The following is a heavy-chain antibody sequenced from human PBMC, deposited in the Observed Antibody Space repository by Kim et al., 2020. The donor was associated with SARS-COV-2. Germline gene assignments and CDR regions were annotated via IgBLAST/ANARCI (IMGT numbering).Heavy chain of an antibody. CDR3: AKDLYYYGSGSSYYYYYGMDV. J-gene: IGHJ6*02. CDR2: ISGSGGSR. D-gene: IGHD3-10*01. Sequence: GGSLRLSCAASGFTFSSYAMSWVRQAPGKGLEWVSAISGSGGSRYNADSVKGRFTISRDNSKNTLYLQMNSLRAEDTAVYYCAKDLYYYGSGSSYYYYYGMDVWGQGTTVTVSS. V-gene: IGHV3-23*01. CDR1: GFTFSSYA.